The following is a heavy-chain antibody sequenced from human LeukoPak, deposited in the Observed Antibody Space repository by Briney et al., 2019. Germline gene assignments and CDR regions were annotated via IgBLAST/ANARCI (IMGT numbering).Heavy chain of an antibody. J-gene: IGHJ3*02. D-gene: IGHD2/OR15-2a*01. CDR1: GFTFSDYF. CDR2: ISSSGNAV. V-gene: IGHV3-11*04. Sequence: GGSLRLSCAASGFTFSDYFMTWIRQAPGKGLEWVSYISSSGNAVYHADSVKGRFTISRDNAKNSLYLQLNSLRAEDTAVYYCARAFLDGFDIWGQGTMATVSS. CDR3: ARAFLDGFDI.